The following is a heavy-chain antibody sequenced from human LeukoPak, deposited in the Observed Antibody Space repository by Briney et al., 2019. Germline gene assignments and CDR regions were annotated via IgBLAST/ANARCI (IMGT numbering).Heavy chain of an antibody. CDR3: ARDPGDTDWYNFDF. CDR1: GGSMSGHF. Sequence: SETLSLTCTVSGGSMSGHFWSWFRRPPGKGLENIGYIHSSGSTYYNPSYKSRVTVSLEMSKNQFSLSLSSVTAADTAVYYCARDPGDTDWYNFDFWGQGILVTVSS. D-gene: IGHD3-9*01. CDR2: IHSSGST. V-gene: IGHV4-59*11. J-gene: IGHJ4*02.